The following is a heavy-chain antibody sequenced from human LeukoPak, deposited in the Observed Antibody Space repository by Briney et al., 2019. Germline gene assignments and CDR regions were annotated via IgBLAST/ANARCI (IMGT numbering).Heavy chain of an antibody. D-gene: IGHD6-6*01. Sequence: ASVKVSCKPSGYTFTGYYMHWVRQAPGQGLEWMGWINPNSGGTNYAQKFQGRVTMTRDTSISTAYMELSRLRSDDTAVYYCARGPRTSGSSSSLAFDYWGQGTLVTVSS. CDR2: INPNSGGT. CDR1: GYTFTGYY. J-gene: IGHJ4*02. CDR3: ARGPRTSGSSSSLAFDY. V-gene: IGHV1-2*02.